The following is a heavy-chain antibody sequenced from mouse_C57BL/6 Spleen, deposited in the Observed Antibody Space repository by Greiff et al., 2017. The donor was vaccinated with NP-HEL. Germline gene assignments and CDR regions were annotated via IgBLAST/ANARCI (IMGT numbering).Heavy chain of an antibody. Sequence: VQLQQSGPELVKPGASVKISCKASGYAFSSSWMNWVKQRPGKGLEWIGRIYPGDGDTNYNGKFKGKATLTADKSSSTAYMQLSSLTSEDSAVYFCARSTNFYYFDYWGQGTTLTVSS. D-gene: IGHD4-1*01. CDR3: ARSTNFYYFDY. CDR2: IYPGDGDT. J-gene: IGHJ2*01. CDR1: GYAFSSSW. V-gene: IGHV1-82*01.